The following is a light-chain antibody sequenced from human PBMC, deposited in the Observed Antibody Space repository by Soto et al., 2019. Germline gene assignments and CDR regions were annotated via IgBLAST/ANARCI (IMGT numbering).Light chain of an antibody. V-gene: IGKV1-5*01. CDR1: QSIDNW. J-gene: IGKJ1*01. CDR3: QQYHTDWT. CDR2: AAS. Sequence: DIQMTQSPSTLSASVGDRVTITCRASQSIDNWLAWYQQKPGKAPKLLIFAASTLVRWVPSRFSGRRSGTEFTRNSSSLQADDYATLCCQQYHTDWTFGQGTKVDIK.